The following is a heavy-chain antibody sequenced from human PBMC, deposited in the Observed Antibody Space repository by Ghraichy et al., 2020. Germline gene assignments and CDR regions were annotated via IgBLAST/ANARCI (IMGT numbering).Heavy chain of an antibody. Sequence: GGSLRLSCAASGFTFNTYGMNWVRQAPGKGLEWVSYIGHSSSTIHYADSVRGRFTISRDNAKNSLYLQMNSLRADDTAVYYCARADVAGYGYWGQGTLVTVSS. V-gene: IGHV3-48*04. D-gene: IGHD6-19*01. CDR3: ARADVAGYGY. CDR2: IGHSSSTI. J-gene: IGHJ4*02. CDR1: GFTFNTYG.